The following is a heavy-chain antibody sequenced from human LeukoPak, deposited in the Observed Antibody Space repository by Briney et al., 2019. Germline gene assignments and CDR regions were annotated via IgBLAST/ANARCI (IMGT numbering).Heavy chain of an antibody. D-gene: IGHD3-10*01. CDR2: ISARGDSI. CDR1: GFTFSTYA. J-gene: IGHJ4*02. V-gene: IGHV3-23*01. CDR3: ASGITIRDLDY. Sequence: PGGSLRLSCATSGFTFSTYAMSWVRQVPGKGLEWVSVISARGDSIYHAESVKGRFAISRDNSKNTLFLQMISLRAEDTAVYYCASGITIRDLDYWGQGTLVTVSS.